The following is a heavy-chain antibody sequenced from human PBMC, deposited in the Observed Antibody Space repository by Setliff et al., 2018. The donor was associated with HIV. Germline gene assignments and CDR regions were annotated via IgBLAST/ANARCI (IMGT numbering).Heavy chain of an antibody. Sequence: SETLSLTCAVYGGSFSAYYWTWIRQSPGKGLEWIGEINHSGSTNSIPSLKSRVTISVDTSKNQFSLRLRSVTAADTAVYFCASTIAAAGYYFDYWGQGTLVTVSS. CDR3: ASTIAAAGYYFDY. V-gene: IGHV4-34*01. CDR1: GGSFSAYY. J-gene: IGHJ4*02. D-gene: IGHD6-13*01. CDR2: INHSGST.